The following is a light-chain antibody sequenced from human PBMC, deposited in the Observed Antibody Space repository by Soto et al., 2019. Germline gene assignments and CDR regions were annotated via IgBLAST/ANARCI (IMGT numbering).Light chain of an antibody. CDR3: QHYSGLPLT. CDR1: QDISNY. CDR2: GAS. Sequence: DIQMTQSPSSLSASVGDRVTITCQAGQDISNYLNWYQQKPGKAPNLLIYGASTLKTGVPSRFSGSGSGTAFIFTISSLQPEDIATYYCQHYSGLPLTFGGGTKVEIK. V-gene: IGKV1-33*01. J-gene: IGKJ4*01.